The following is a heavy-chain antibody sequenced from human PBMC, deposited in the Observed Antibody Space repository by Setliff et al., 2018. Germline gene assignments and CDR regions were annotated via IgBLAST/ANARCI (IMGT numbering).Heavy chain of an antibody. Sequence: SETLSLTCTVSGGSLRSNFWGWIRQSPGKGLEWIGSLYYTGNTYYNPSLKRRVTISVDTSNDQFSLNLTSVTAADTAVYFCARRADYSRSWSYYFDCWGQGTLVTVSS. V-gene: IGHV4-39*01. CDR2: LYYTGNT. CDR1: GGSLRSNF. CDR3: ARRADYSRSWSYYFDC. D-gene: IGHD6-13*01. J-gene: IGHJ4*02.